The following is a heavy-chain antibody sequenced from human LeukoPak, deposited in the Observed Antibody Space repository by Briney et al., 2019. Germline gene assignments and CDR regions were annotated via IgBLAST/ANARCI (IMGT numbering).Heavy chain of an antibody. D-gene: IGHD6-19*01. V-gene: IGHV3-21*01. CDR2: ISSSSSYI. CDR3: ARALIAVANLDFDY. CDR1: GFTFSSHS. J-gene: IGHJ4*02. Sequence: GGSLRLSCAASGFTFSSHSMTWVRQAPGKGLEWVSSISSSSSYIYYADSVKGRFTISRDNAKNSLYLQMNSLRAEDTAVYYCARALIAVANLDFDYWGQGTLVTVSS.